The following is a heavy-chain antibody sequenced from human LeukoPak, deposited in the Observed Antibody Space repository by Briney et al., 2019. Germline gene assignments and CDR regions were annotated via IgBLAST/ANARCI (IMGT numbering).Heavy chain of an antibody. Sequence: GGSLRLSCAASGFSFSGYGMHWVRQVPGKGLERVAFIRYDGTTKFYIDSVKGRFAISRDNSKNTLSLQMNSLRTEDTAVYYCAALHTGTFVDYWGQGTLVAVSS. J-gene: IGHJ4*02. CDR1: GFSFSGYG. CDR2: IRYDGTTK. CDR3: AALHTGTFVDY. D-gene: IGHD4-17*01. V-gene: IGHV3-30*02.